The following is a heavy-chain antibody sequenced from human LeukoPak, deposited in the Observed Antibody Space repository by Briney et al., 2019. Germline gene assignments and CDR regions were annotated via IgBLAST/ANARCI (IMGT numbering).Heavy chain of an antibody. D-gene: IGHD3-10*01. J-gene: IGHJ6*02. CDR3: ARGRKALYGSGTLDYYGMDV. CDR2: INHSGST. CDR1: GGSFSGYY. Sequence: SETLSLTCAVYGGSFSGYYWSWIRQPPGKGLEWIGEINHSGSTNYNPSLKSRVTISVDTSKNQFSLKLSSVTAADTAVYYCARGRKALYGSGTLDYYGMDVWGQGTTVTVSS. V-gene: IGHV4-34*01.